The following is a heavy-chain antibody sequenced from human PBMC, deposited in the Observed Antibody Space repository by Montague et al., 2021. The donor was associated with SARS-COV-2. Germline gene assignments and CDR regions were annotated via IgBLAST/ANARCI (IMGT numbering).Heavy chain of an antibody. CDR2: TYFMSNRNY. J-gene: IGHJ4*02. V-gene: IGHV6-1*01. CDR3: SRIAFAVIPH. CDR1: GDSVSINGPT. D-gene: IGHD3-16*01. Sequence: CAISGDSVSINGPTWSSNRHSPSLRLERLPVTYFMSNRNYDYAASVAGRVTVNPDTSKNQVSLELRSVTPEDTAVYYCSRIAFAVIPHWGQGTLVTVSS.